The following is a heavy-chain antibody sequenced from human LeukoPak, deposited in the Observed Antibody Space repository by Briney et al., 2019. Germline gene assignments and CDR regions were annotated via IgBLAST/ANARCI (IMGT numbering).Heavy chain of an antibody. CDR1: GGSFSGYY. Sequence: SETLSLTCAVYGGSFSGYYWSWVRQPPGKGLEWIGEINQSGSTNYNPSLKSRGTISVDTSKKQFSLRLSPVTAPDTAVYYCAAGCSSTSCYWYYYADVWGKGTTVTVSS. J-gene: IGHJ6*03. D-gene: IGHD2-2*01. CDR2: INQSGST. V-gene: IGHV4-34*01. CDR3: AAGCSSTSCYWYYYADV.